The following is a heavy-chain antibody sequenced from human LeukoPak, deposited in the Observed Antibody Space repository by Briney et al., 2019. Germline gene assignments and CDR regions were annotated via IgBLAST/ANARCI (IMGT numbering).Heavy chain of an antibody. Sequence: SVKVSCKASGGTFSSYAISWVRQTPGQGLEWMGRIIPILGIANYAQKFQGRVTITTDESTSTAYMELSSLRSEDTAVYYCASSIARGVGPGDFDYWGQGTLVTVSS. V-gene: IGHV1-69*04. D-gene: IGHD2-8*02. CDR3: ASSIARGVGPGDFDY. J-gene: IGHJ4*02. CDR1: GGTFSSYA. CDR2: IIPILGIA.